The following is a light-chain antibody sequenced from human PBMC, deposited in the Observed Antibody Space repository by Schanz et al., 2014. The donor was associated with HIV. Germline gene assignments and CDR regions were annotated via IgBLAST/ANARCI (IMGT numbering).Light chain of an antibody. CDR3: QHFGSSPYT. V-gene: IGKV3-20*01. CDR1: QSVGGSQ. Sequence: EIVLTQSPGRLSLSPGERATLSCRASQSVGGSQLAWFQLKRGQPPRLLIYATSFRAVGIPDRFSGSGSETDFTLTISRLEPEDFAVYYCQHFGSSPYTFGQGTKLEIK. CDR2: ATS. J-gene: IGKJ2*01.